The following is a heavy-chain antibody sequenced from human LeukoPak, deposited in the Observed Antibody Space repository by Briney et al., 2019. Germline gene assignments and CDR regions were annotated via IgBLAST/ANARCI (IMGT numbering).Heavy chain of an antibody. J-gene: IGHJ4*02. Sequence: GGSLRLSCAASGFTFSSYSMNWVRQAPGKGLEWVSSISSSSSYIYYADSVKGRFTISRDNAKNSLYLQMNSLRAEDTAVYYCASPIAASGGYWGQGTLVTVSS. CDR2: ISSSSSYI. V-gene: IGHV3-21*01. D-gene: IGHD6-13*01. CDR1: GFTFSSYS. CDR3: ASPIAASGGY.